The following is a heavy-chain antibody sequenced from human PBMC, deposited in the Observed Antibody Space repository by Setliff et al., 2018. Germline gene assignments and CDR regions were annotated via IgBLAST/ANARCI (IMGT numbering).Heavy chain of an antibody. CDR3: ARGRNVAARLLDS. D-gene: IGHD6-6*01. Sequence: TLSLTCTVNNGSFSGFYWGWIRQPPGTGLEWIGSIYYSGDTYYNPSLKSRATVSVDTSTSQFSLRLTSVTAADTAVYYCARGRNVAARLLDSWGQGARVTVSS. J-gene: IGHJ4*02. V-gene: IGHV4-34*01. CDR1: NGSFSGFY. CDR2: IYYSGDT.